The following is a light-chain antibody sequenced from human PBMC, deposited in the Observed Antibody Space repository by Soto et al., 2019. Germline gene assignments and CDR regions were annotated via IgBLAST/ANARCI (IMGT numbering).Light chain of an antibody. Sequence: DIRMTQSPSSLSASVGDRVTITCRASASISNYLNWYQQTPGKAPNLLIYAASSLETGVPSRFSGNGSGTTFTLTISSLQPEDFATYYCQQIDTDPYTFGQGTKVDIK. V-gene: IGKV1-39*01. CDR1: ASISNY. CDR2: AAS. CDR3: QQIDTDPYT. J-gene: IGKJ2*01.